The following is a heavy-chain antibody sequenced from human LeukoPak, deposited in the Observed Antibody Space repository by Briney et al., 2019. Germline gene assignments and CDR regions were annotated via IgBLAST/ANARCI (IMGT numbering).Heavy chain of an antibody. V-gene: IGHV4-34*01. D-gene: IGHD3-10*01. CDR2: INHSGST. CDR3: ARGRGYMVRGVIANDY. Sequence: SETLSLTCAVYGGSFGGYYWSWIRQPPGKGLEWIGEINHSGSTNYNPSLKSRVTISVDTSKNQFSLKLSSVTAADTAVYYCARGRGYMVRGVIANDYWGQGTLVTVSS. J-gene: IGHJ4*02. CDR1: GGSFGGYY.